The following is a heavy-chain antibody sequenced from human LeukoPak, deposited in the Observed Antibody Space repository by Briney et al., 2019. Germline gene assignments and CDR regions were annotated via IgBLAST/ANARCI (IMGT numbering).Heavy chain of an antibody. CDR3: AREDSKDY. CDR2: ISSSSSYI. Sequence: GGSLRLSCAASGSTFSNYCKNWVRKAPGKGLEWVSSISSSSSYIYYADSVKGRFTISRDNAKNSLYLQMNSLRAEDTAVYYCAREDSKDYWGQGTLVTVSS. V-gene: IGHV3-21*01. J-gene: IGHJ4*02. D-gene: IGHD3-22*01. CDR1: GSTFSNYC.